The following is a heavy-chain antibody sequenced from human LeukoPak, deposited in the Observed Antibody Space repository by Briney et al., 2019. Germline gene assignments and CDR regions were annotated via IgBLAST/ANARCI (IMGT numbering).Heavy chain of an antibody. V-gene: IGHV3-7*05. CDR1: GFTFGNYW. D-gene: IGHD3-3*01. CDR2: MKQDGSEK. Sequence: PGGSLRLSCAASGFTFGNYWVSWVRQAPGKRLELVANMKQDGSEKYYVDSVKGRFTISRDNAKNSLYLQMNSLRAEDTAVYYCARVSTIFGGAVDYWGQGTLVTVSS. J-gene: IGHJ4*02. CDR3: ARVSTIFGGAVDY.